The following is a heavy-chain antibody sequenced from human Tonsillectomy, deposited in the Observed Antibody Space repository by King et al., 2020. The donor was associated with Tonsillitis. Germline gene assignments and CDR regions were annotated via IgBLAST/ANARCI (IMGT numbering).Heavy chain of an antibody. V-gene: IGHV3-23*04. J-gene: IGHJ5*02. CDR1: GFTFDNYA. CDR3: AKDPEQWLAQNWFDP. CDR2: ISGSGRNT. Sequence: VQLVESGGGLVQPGGSLRLSCAASGFTFDNYAMSWVRQAPGKGLEWVSAISGSGRNTYFAASVKGRFTISRDNSKNTQYLQMNSLRAEDTAVYYCAKDPEQWLAQNWFDPWGQGTLVTVSS. D-gene: IGHD6-19*01.